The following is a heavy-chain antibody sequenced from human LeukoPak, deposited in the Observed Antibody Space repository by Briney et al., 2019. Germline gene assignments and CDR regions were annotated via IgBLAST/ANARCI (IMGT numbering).Heavy chain of an antibody. J-gene: IGHJ4*02. CDR1: GFTFSSYS. CDR2: ISSSSSYI. D-gene: IGHD3-9*01. V-gene: IGHV3-21*01. Sequence: GGSLRLSCAASGFTFSSYSMNWVRQAPGKGLEWVSSISSSSSYIYYADSVKGRFAISRDNAKNSLYLQMTSLRAEDTAVYYCARTPTYYDILTGYSTFDYWGQGTLVTVSS. CDR3: ARTPTYYDILTGYSTFDY.